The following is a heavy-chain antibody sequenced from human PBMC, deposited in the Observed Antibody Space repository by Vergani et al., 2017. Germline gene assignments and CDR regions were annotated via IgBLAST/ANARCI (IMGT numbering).Heavy chain of an antibody. D-gene: IGHD4-11*01. V-gene: IGHV3-15*01. CDR2: IRSKNDGGTA. J-gene: IGHJ4*02. Sequence: EVQVVESGGGLIKPGGSLRLSCVVSGITFKNVWINWVRQAPGKGLEWIGRIRSKNDGGTADYAAPLKGRFTISRDDSKDSAFLLVNNLKTEDTAVYFCYTDYQDYWGQGTLGTGFS. CDR1: GITFKNVW. CDR3: YTDYQDY.